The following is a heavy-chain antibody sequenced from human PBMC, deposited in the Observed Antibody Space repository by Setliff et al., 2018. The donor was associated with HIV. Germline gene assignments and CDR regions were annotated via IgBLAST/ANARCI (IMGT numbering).Heavy chain of an antibody. CDR2: IIPVFGKV. J-gene: IGHJ6*03. CDR1: GGTFSSFG. Sequence: SVKVSCKASGGTFSSFGINWIRQAPGQGLEWMGGIIPVFGKVEYAQRFQGRVKITADEFTSTAYMELSSLRSEDTAVYYCVRGGQYYRSTYYYMDVWGRGTTVTVSS. D-gene: IGHD3-16*02. CDR3: VRGGQYYRSTYYYMDV. V-gene: IGHV1-69*13.